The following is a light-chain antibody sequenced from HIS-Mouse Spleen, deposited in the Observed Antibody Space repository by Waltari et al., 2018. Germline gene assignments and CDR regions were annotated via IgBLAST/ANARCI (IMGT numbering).Light chain of an antibody. J-gene: IGLJ2*01. V-gene: IGLV2-14*03. CDR3: SSYTSSSTLV. CDR2: DVS. CDR1: SSDVGGYNY. Sequence: QSALTQPASVSGSPGQSITISCTGTSSDVGGYNYVSWYQQHPGKAPKLMIYDVSNRPSGRSNRFSGSKSGNTASLTISGLQAEDEADYYCSSYTSSSTLVFGGGTKLTVL.